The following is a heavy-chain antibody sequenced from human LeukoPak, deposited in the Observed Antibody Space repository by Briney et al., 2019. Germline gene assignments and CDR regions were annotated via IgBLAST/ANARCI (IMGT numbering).Heavy chain of an antibody. CDR1: GYTLTELS. CDR3: ATLMWEGDAFDI. J-gene: IGHJ3*02. Sequence: GASVKVSCKVSGYTLTELSMHWVRQAPGKGLEWMGGFGPEDGETIYAQKFQGRVTMTEDTSTDTAYMELSSLRSEDTAVYYCATLMWEGDAFDIWGQGTMVTVSS. D-gene: IGHD1-26*01. CDR2: FGPEDGET. V-gene: IGHV1-24*01.